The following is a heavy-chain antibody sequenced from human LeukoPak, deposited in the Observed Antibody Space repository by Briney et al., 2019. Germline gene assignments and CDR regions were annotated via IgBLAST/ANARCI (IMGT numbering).Heavy chain of an antibody. CDR1: EYTFTSYD. D-gene: IGHD3-3*01. J-gene: IGHJ6*03. CDR3: ARLTYYDFWSGYYRHYMDV. Sequence: ASVKVSCKASEYTFTSYDINWVRQATGQGLEWMGWMNPNSGNTGYAQKFQGRVTMTRNTSISTAYMELSSLRSEDTAVYYCARLTYYDFWSGYYRHYMDVWGKGTTVTVSS. V-gene: IGHV1-8*01. CDR2: MNPNSGNT.